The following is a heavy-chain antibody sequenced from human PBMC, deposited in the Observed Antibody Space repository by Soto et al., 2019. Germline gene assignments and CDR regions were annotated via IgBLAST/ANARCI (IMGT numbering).Heavy chain of an antibody. V-gene: IGHV4-39*01. CDR2: IYYSGST. Sequence: PSETLSLTCTVSGGPISSSSYYWGWIRQPPGKGLEWIGSIYYSGSTYYNPSLKSRVTISVDTSENQFSLKLSSVTAADTAVCYCARRRTYCSNYGDYWGQGTLVTVSS. D-gene: IGHD4-4*01. CDR3: ARRRTYCSNYGDY. J-gene: IGHJ4*02. CDR1: GGPISSSSYY.